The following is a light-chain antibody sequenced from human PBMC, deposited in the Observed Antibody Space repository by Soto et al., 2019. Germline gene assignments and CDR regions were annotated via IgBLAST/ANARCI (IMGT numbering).Light chain of an antibody. Sequence: QSALTQPASVSGSPGQSITISCTGTNSDIGGYNYVSWYQQHPGKAPKLMIYDVSNRPSGVSYRFSGSKSGNTASLTISGLQAEDEADDYCSSYTSRSTLGVFGGGTKLTV. V-gene: IGLV2-14*03. CDR3: SSYTSRSTLGV. J-gene: IGLJ2*01. CDR2: DVS. CDR1: NSDIGGYNY.